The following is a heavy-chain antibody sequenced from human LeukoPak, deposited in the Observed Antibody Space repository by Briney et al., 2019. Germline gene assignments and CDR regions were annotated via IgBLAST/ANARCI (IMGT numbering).Heavy chain of an antibody. J-gene: IGHJ5*01. CDR3: ARLGATGFDS. CDR2: IFPGDSDT. Sequence: GESLKISCKGSGYSFTSYWIGWGRQMPGKGLEWRGSIFPGDSDTSYSPSFQGQVTISAAKSVSTGYLQWRSLEPSDTAFYYCARLGATGFDSWGQGTLVTVSS. V-gene: IGHV5-51*01. D-gene: IGHD1-26*01. CDR1: GYSFTSYW.